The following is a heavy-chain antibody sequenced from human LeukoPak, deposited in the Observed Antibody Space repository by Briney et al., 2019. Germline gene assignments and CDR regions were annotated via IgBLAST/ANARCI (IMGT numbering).Heavy chain of an antibody. V-gene: IGHV3-43*01. J-gene: IGHJ4*02. Sequence: QPGGSLRPSCAASGFTFDDYTMHWVRQAPGKGLEWVSLISWDGGSTYYADSVKGRFTISRDNSKNSLYLQMNSLRTEDTALYYCAKDGGSWREFDYWGQGTLVTVSS. CDR3: AKDGGSWREFDY. CDR2: ISWDGGST. CDR1: GFTFDDYT. D-gene: IGHD1-26*01.